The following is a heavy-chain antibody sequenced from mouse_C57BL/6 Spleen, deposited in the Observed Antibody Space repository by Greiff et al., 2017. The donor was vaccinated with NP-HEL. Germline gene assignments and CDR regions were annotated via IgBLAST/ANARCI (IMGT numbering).Heavy chain of an antibody. J-gene: IGHJ1*03. CDR3: ARSVTTVVNFDV. V-gene: IGHV1-50*01. CDR2: IDPSDSYT. Sequence: QVQLQQPGAELVKPGASVKLSCKASGYTFTSYWMQWVKQRPGQGLEWIGEIDPSDSYTNYNQKFKGKATLTVDTSSSTAYMQLSSLTSEDSAVYYCARSVTTVVNFDVWGTGTTVTVSS. CDR1: GYTFTSYW. D-gene: IGHD1-1*01.